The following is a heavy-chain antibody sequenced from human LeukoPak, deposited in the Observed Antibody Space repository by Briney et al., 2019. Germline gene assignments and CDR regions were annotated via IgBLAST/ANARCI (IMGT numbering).Heavy chain of an antibody. CDR3: ARVGSYASDL. J-gene: IGHJ3*01. Sequence: PSENLSLICTVYPGSISTYYWGWIRQPPGKGREWIGYIHYSGSTNQNPSLKSRVTISVDTSKNHFSLKLSSVTAADTAVYYCARVGSYASDLWGQGTMVTVSS. V-gene: IGHV4-59*01. CDR1: PGSISTYY. CDR2: IHYSGST.